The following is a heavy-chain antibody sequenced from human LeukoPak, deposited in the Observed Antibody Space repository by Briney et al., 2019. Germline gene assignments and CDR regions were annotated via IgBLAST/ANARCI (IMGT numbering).Heavy chain of an antibody. CDR1: GYTFTSNA. Sequence: ASVKVSCKASGYTFTSNAMHWVRQAPGQSLEWMGWINSVDDNTKYSQKFQGRVTITRDTSSSTAYMELSSLRSEDTAVYYCARDFNWAFDFWGQGTMVTVSS. J-gene: IGHJ3*01. D-gene: IGHD5-24*01. CDR2: INSVDDNT. CDR3: ARDFNWAFDF. V-gene: IGHV1-3*01.